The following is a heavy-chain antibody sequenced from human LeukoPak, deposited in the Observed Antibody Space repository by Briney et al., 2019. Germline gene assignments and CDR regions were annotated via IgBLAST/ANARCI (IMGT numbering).Heavy chain of an antibody. J-gene: IGHJ6*03. D-gene: IGHD6-13*01. Sequence: GGSLRLSCAASGFTFSSYWMSWVRQAPGKGLEWVANIKQDGSEKYYVDSVKGRFTISRDNAKNSLYLQINSLRAEDTAVYYCASSVAAAAQGYYYYYYMDVWGKGTTVTVSS. CDR1: GFTFSSYW. CDR2: IKQDGSEK. V-gene: IGHV3-7*01. CDR3: ASSVAAAAQGYYYYYYMDV.